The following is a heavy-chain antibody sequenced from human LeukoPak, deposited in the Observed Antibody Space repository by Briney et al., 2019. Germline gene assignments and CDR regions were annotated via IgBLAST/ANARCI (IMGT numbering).Heavy chain of an antibody. CDR1: GFTVSSNY. J-gene: IGHJ6*03. Sequence: PGGSLRLSCAASGFTVSSNYVSWVRQAPGKGVEWVSVIYSGGSTYYADSVKGRFTISRDNSKNTLYLQMNSLRAEDTAVYYCASGYSYPYYYMDVWGKGTTVTVSS. V-gene: IGHV3-53*01. CDR2: IYSGGST. CDR3: ASGYSYPYYYMDV. D-gene: IGHD5-18*01.